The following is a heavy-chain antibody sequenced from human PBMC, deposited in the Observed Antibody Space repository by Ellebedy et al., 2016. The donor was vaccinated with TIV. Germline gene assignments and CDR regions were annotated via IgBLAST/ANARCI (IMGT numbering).Heavy chain of an antibody. Sequence: PGGSLRLSCAASEFIFSHYSMNWVRQAPGKGLEWVSYISRSSSNTYYGDSAKGRFTISRDDAKNSLYLQMNNLRAEDTAVYYCARDWQTSGSGSYHIDSWGQGTLVTVSS. CDR3: ARDWQTSGSGSYHIDS. CDR1: EFIFSHYS. CDR2: ISRSSSNT. D-gene: IGHD3-10*01. J-gene: IGHJ4*02. V-gene: IGHV3-21*01.